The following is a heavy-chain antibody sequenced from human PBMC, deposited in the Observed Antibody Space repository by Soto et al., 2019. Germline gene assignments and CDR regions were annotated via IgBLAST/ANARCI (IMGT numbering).Heavy chain of an antibody. CDR2: ISYDGSNK. CDR3: ARGLPGWYYGSGRDLR. CDR1: GFTFSSYA. Sequence: QVQLVESGGGVVQPGRSLRLSCAASGFTFSSYAMHWVRQAPGKGLEWVAVISYDGSNKYYADSVKGRFTISRDNSKNXLYLQMNSLRAEDTAVYYCARGLPGWYYGSGRDLRWGQGTLVTVSS. J-gene: IGHJ4*02. V-gene: IGHV3-30-3*01. D-gene: IGHD3-10*01.